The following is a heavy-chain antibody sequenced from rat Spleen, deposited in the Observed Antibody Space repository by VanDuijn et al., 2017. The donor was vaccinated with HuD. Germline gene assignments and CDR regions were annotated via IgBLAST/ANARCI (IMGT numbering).Heavy chain of an antibody. CDR2: MWTGGST. J-gene: IGHJ3*01. Sequence: QVQLMESGPGLVQPSETLSLTCTVSGFSLTSKNVHWVRQPPGKGLEWTGVMWTGGSTDYNSAHKSRLSISRATSNNQVFLKINNLQTEDTAFYFGTRTYGGYTGHWFAYWGQGTRVTVSS. CDR3: TRTYGGYTGHWFAY. CDR1: GFSLTSKN. D-gene: IGHD1-11*01. V-gene: IGHV2-45*01.